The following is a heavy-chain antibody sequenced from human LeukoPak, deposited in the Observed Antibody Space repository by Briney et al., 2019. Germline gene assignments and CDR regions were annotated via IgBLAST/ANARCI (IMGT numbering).Heavy chain of an antibody. J-gene: IGHJ4*02. CDR1: GYTFTGYY. CDR3: TRAAAGIFTY. D-gene: IGHD6-13*01. CDR2: INPDSGGT. Sequence: ASLKVSCEASGYTFTGYYMHWVRQAPGQGLEWMGWINPDSGGTNYAQKFQGRLTMTRDTSINTAYMDLSSLGSDDTAVYFCTRAAAGIFTYWGQGSLVTVSS. V-gene: IGHV1-2*02.